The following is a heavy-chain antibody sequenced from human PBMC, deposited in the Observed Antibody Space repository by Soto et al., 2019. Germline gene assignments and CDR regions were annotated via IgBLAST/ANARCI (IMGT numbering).Heavy chain of an antibody. J-gene: IGHJ6*03. V-gene: IGHV1-3*01. Sequence: ASVKVSCKASGYTFTSYAMHWVRQAPGQRLEWMGWINAGNGNTKYSQKFQGRVTITRDTSASTAYMELSSLRSEDTVVYYCARSESGSWYYYYYMDVWGKGTKVTVSS. CDR2: INAGNGNT. D-gene: IGHD6-13*01. CDR3: ARSESGSWYYYYYMDV. CDR1: GYTFTSYA.